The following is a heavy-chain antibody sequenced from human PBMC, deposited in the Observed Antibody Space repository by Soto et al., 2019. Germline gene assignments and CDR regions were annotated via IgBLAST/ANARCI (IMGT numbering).Heavy chain of an antibody. V-gene: IGHV3-33*01. CDR1: GFTFSSYG. J-gene: IGHJ6*03. CDR2: IWYDGSNK. D-gene: IGHD6-19*01. CDR3: ARDLGESSGWGYYYYMDV. Sequence: VQLVESGGGVVQPGRSLRLSCAASGFTFSSYGMHWVRQAPGKGLEWVAVIWYDGSNKYYADSVKGRFTISRDNSKNTLYLQMNSLRAEDTAVYYCARDLGESSGWGYYYYMDVWGNGTTVTVSS.